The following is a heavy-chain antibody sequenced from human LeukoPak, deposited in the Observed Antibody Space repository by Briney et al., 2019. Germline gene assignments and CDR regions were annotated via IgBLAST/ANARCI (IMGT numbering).Heavy chain of an antibody. D-gene: IGHD3-22*01. CDR3: ATIGRDYYDSSGYWDY. CDR1: GGTFSSYA. CDR2: IIPILGIA. J-gene: IGHJ4*02. Sequence: SVKVSCKASGGTFSSYAISWVRQAPGQGLEWMGRIIPILGIANYAQKFQGRVTITADKSTSTAYMELSSLRSEDTAVYYCATIGRDYYDSSGYWDYWGQGTLVTASS. V-gene: IGHV1-69*04.